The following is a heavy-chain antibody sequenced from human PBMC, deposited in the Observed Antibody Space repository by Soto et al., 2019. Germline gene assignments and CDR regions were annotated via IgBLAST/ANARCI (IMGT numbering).Heavy chain of an antibody. CDR2: ISAYNGNT. D-gene: IGHD3-9*01. CDR1: GYTFTSYG. Sequence: QVQLVQSGAEVKKPGASVKVSCKASGYTFTSYGISWVRQAPGQGLEWMGWISAYNGNTNYAQKLQGRVTMTTDTSTSTAYMELRSLRSDDTAVYYCASTRLVIISNYYYYYMDVWGKGTTVTVSS. V-gene: IGHV1-18*01. CDR3: ASTRLVIISNYYYYYMDV. J-gene: IGHJ6*03.